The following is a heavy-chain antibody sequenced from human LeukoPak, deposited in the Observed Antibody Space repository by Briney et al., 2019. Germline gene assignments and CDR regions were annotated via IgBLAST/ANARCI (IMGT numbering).Heavy chain of an antibody. CDR1: GFTFSNAW. CDR2: IKSKTDGGTT. Sequence: GGSLRLSCAASGFTFSNAWMSWVPQAPGKGLEWVGRIKSKTDGGTTDYAAPVKGRFTISRDDSKNTLYLQMNSLKTEDTAVYYCTTVSMITFGGVIVNRNYWGQGTLVTVSS. V-gene: IGHV3-15*01. J-gene: IGHJ4*02. D-gene: IGHD3-16*02. CDR3: TTVSMITFGGVIVNRNY.